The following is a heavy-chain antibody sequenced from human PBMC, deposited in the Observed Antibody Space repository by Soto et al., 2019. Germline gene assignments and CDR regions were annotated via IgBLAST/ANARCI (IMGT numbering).Heavy chain of an antibody. J-gene: IGHJ6*03. Sequence: PGGSLRLSCAASGFTLSSYAMSWVRQAPGKGLEWVSTLSNSGGTTYYPDYVKGRFTISRDSSKSTLYLEMNSLRAEDTAVYYCARRGIGYYNMDVWGRGTTVTVSS. CDR2: LSNSGGTT. D-gene: IGHD3-16*01. CDR1: GFTLSSYA. CDR3: ARRGIGYYNMDV. V-gene: IGHV3-23*01.